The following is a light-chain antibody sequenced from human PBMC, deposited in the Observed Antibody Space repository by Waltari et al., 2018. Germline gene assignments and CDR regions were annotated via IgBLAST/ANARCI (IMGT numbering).Light chain of an antibody. CDR2: GAS. CDR3: QMYVRLPVT. CDR1: QSVSRV. J-gene: IGKJ1*01. Sequence: EIVLTQSPGTLSLSPGERATLSCRASQSVSRVLAWYQQSPGQAPRLLIDGASNRATGIPDRFSGSGSGTDFNLTISRLEPEDLAMYYCQMYVRLPVTFGQGTKVEIK. V-gene: IGKV3-20*01.